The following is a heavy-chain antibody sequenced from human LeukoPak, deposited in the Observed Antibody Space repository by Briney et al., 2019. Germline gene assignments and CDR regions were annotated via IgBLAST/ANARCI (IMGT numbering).Heavy chain of an antibody. J-gene: IGHJ4*02. Sequence: PGGSLRLSCAASGFTFSSYSMNWVRQAPGKGLEWVSSISGSSSYINYADSVKGRFTISRDNAQNSLFLQLNSLRAEDTAVYYCARSGGYFDYWGQGTLVTVSS. CDR3: ARSGGYFDY. V-gene: IGHV3-21*01. CDR1: GFTFSSYS. D-gene: IGHD2-8*02. CDR2: ISGSSSYI.